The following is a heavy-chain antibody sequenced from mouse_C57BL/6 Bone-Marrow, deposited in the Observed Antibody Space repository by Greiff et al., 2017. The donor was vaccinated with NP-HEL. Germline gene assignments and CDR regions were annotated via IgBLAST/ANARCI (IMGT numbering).Heavy chain of an antibody. CDR3: ARGAY. CDR1: GYAFSSYW. Sequence: LVESGAELVKPGASVKISCKASGYAFSSYWMNWVKQRPGKGLEWIGQIYPGDGDTYYNGKFTGQATLTADKSSNTAHMQFSILTSEDSAVYFCARGAYWGQGTLVTVSA. V-gene: IGHV1-80*01. CDR2: IYPGDGDT. J-gene: IGHJ3*01.